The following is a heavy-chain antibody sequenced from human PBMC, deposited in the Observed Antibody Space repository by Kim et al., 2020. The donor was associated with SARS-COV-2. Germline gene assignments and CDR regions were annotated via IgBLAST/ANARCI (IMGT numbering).Heavy chain of an antibody. CDR3: SRAPSAAGYSYFGMDV. CDR1: GGSMNTYY. V-gene: IGHV4-59*01. J-gene: IGHJ6*02. D-gene: IGHD6-25*01. CDR2: IYYSGNT. Sequence: SETLSLTCTVSGGSMNTYYWIWIRQPPEKGLEWIANIYYSGNTSYNPSLKSRVTISVDTSKNQFSLNLRSVTAADTAVYYCSRAPSAAGYSYFGMDVWG.